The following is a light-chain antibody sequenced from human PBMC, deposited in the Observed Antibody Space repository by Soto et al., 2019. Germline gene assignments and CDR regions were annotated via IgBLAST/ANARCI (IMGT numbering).Light chain of an antibody. Sequence: DVQMTQSPSSLSASVGDRVTITCRASRDISSSLAWYQQKPGKVPKLLIDAASTLHAGVQSRLSGSGSGTFFTLTINSLKPEDAATYYCQKYNSAPNTFGRGTRLEIK. CDR3: QKYNSAPNT. V-gene: IGKV1-27*01. J-gene: IGKJ2*01. CDR2: AAS. CDR1: RDISSS.